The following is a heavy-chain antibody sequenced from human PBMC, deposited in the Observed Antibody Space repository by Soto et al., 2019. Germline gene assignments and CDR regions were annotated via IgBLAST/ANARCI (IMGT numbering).Heavy chain of an antibody. CDR1: DSSMSPYY. V-gene: IGHV4-59*01. CDR2: LLYRGTA. Sequence: QVQLQESGPRMVKPSETLSLTCSVSDSSMSPYYWTWFRQAPGKGLEWIGHLLYRGTATYNPALQGRVTISVDTSKKQVSLQLSSVIAADTAVYYCAREKDFILGGYAFGYWGPETLVTVSS. CDR3: AREKDFILGGYAFGY. D-gene: IGHD1-26*01. J-gene: IGHJ3*01.